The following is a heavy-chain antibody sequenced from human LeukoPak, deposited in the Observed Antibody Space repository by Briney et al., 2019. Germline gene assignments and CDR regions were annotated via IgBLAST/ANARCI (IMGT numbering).Heavy chain of an antibody. V-gene: IGHV3-23*01. J-gene: IGHJ4*02. CDR1: EFTFSNYA. Sequence: PGGSLRLSCAAAEFTFSNYAMSWVRQAPGKGLEWVSGISGSGDSTYYGESVQGRFTISRDNSKNTLYLKMNTLRAEDTAVYYCAKEKQRNFDYWGQGTLVTVSS. CDR2: ISGSGDST. CDR3: AKEKQRNFDY.